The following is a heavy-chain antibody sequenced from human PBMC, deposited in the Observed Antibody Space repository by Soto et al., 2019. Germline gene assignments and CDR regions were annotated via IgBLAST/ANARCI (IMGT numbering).Heavy chain of an antibody. V-gene: IGHV1-18*01. CDR1: GYTFTSYG. Sequence: QVQLVQSGAEVKKPGASVKVSCKASGYTFTSYGISWCGKAPGQGLGGWGCTGAYNGNKNYAQKLQGRVTMTPDTSTSTAYMELRSLRSDDTAVYYCARDYYGSGTRTNWFDPWGQGTLVTVSS. CDR3: ARDYYGSGTRTNWFDP. CDR2: TGAYNGNK. D-gene: IGHD3-10*01. J-gene: IGHJ5*02.